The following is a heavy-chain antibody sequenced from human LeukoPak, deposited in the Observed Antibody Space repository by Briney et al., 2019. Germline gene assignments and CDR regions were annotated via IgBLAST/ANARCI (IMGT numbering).Heavy chain of an antibody. CDR2: ISWSSNTM. Sequence: PGGSLRLSCVASGFTFSSFSLNWVRQAPGKGLEWVSYISWSSNTMDYADSVQGRFTISRDNAKNSLYLQMNSLRDEDTAVYYCTRDYIAAASYGMDVWGQGTTVTVSS. J-gene: IGHJ6*02. CDR1: GFTFSSFS. V-gene: IGHV3-48*02. CDR3: TRDYIAAASYGMDV. D-gene: IGHD6-13*01.